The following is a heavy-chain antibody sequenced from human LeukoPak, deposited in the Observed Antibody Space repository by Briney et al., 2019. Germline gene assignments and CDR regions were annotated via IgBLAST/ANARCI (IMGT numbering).Heavy chain of an antibody. Sequence: ASVKVSCKASGYTFTSYGISWVRQAPGQGLEWMGWISAYNGNTNYAQKLQGRVTMTTDTSTSTAYMELRSLRSDDTAVYYCARDLYQPLLRYTRPDYYYDSSGYSYWGQGTLVTVSS. CDR1: GYTFTSYG. D-gene: IGHD3-22*01. CDR2: ISAYNGNT. J-gene: IGHJ4*02. CDR3: ARDLYQPLLRYTRPDYYYDSSGYSY. V-gene: IGHV1-18*01.